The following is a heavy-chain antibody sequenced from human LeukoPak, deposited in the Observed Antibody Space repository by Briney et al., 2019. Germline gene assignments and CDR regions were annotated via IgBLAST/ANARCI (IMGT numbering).Heavy chain of an antibody. CDR2: INPNSGGT. CDR1: GYTFTGYY. J-gene: IGHJ4*02. CDR3: ARGFKYCSGGSCYCGY. V-gene: IGHV1-2*02. Sequence: GASVKVSCKASGYTFTGYYMHWVRQAPGQGLEWMGWINPNSGGTNYAQKFQGRVTMTRDTSISTAYMELSRLRSDDTAVYYCARGFKYCSGGSCYCGYWGQGTLVTVSS. D-gene: IGHD2-15*01.